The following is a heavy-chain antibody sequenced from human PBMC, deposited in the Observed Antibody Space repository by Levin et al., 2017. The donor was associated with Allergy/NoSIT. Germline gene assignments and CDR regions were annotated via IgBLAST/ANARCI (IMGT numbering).Heavy chain of an antibody. CDR3: ARNDYGDYLQNFDY. D-gene: IGHD4-17*01. CDR1: GYTFTDHY. CDR2: VNCNSGDT. V-gene: IGHV1-2*02. J-gene: IGHJ4*02. Sequence: EASVKVSCEAAGYTFTDHYIHWVRQAPGQGLEWMGWVNCNSGDTHYAQKFQDRVTMTRDTSITTAYIEVSSLRFDDTALYFCARNDYGDYLQNFDYWGQGTLVTVSS.